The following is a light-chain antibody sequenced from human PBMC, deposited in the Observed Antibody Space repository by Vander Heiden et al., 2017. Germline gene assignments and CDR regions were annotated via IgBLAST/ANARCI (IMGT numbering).Light chain of an antibody. CDR1: TANIVGGYD. Sequence: TSSTTTTANIVGGYDVHWYQQLPPTEPKRLIVYNVSRPSGVPDRLFCDTTGSNASPLTVGVQAEDEADDYCNYSDSASNAWVFGTGTKVTVL. V-gene: IGLV1-40*01. CDR3: NYSDSASNAWV. J-gene: IGLJ1*01. CDR2: YNV.